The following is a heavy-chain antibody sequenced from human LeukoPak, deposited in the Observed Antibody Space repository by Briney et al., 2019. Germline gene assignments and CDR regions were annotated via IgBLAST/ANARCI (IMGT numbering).Heavy chain of an antibody. Sequence: GGSLRLSCAASGFTFSSYGMHWVRQAPGKGLEWVAVIWYDGSNKYYADSVKGRFTISRDNSKNTLYLQMNSLRAEDTAVYYCAKGGDGYNPYYFDYWGQGTLVTVSS. J-gene: IGHJ4*02. V-gene: IGHV3-33*06. CDR2: IWYDGSNK. CDR3: AKGGDGYNPYYFDY. D-gene: IGHD5-24*01. CDR1: GFTFSSYG.